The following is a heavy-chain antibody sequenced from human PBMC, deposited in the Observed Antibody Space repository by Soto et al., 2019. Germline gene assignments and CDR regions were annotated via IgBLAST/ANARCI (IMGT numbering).Heavy chain of an antibody. Sequence: QVQLVQSRGEVKKPGASVKVSCKTSGYSFTTYGISWVRQAPGQGLEWMGWISGYNGNTNYAQKLQGRVTMTTDTYTSNAHMELRSLSSDDTDVYYCAREGPAPYYYYGMDVWGQGRTVAVSS. J-gene: IGHJ6*02. V-gene: IGHV1-18*01. CDR3: AREGPAPYYYYGMDV. CDR2: ISGYNGNT. CDR1: GYSFTTYG.